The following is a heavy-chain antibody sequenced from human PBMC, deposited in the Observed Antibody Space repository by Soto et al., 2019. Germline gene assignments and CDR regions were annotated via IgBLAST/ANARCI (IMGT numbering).Heavy chain of an antibody. V-gene: IGHV3-23*01. CDR2: ISGSGGNT. CDR1: GFTFSSHG. CDR3: ARDAKVDIFTGYNWFDP. Sequence: EVQLLESGGGLVQPGGSLRLSCAASGFTFSSHGMSWFRQAPGKGLEWVSAISGSGGNTYYADSVKGRFTISRDNSKNTLNLQMNSLRAEDTAVYYCARDAKVDIFTGYNWFDPWGQGTLVTVSS. D-gene: IGHD3-9*01. J-gene: IGHJ5*02.